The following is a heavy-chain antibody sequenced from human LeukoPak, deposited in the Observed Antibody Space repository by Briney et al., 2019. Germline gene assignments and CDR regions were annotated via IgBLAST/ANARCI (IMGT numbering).Heavy chain of an antibody. CDR3: ARVGGAVLWFGELWD. CDR2: ISGSGGST. CDR1: GFTFSSYA. D-gene: IGHD3-10*01. Sequence: GSLRLSCAASGFTFSSYAMSWVRQAPGKGLEWVSAISGSGGSTYYADSVKGRFTISRDNSKNTLYLQMNSLRAEDTAVYYCARVGGAVLWFGELWDWGQGTLVTVSS. J-gene: IGHJ4*02. V-gene: IGHV3-23*01.